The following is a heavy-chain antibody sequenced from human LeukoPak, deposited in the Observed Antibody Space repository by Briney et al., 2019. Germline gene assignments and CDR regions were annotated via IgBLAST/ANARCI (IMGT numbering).Heavy chain of an antibody. V-gene: IGHV3-30*02. J-gene: IGHJ4*02. CDR3: AKDTTLCYFDY. Sequence: GGSLRLSCAASGFTFSSYGMHWIRQAPGKGLEWVAFIRNDGSIIYNADSVKGRFTISRDNSKNTLYLQMISLRADDTAVYYCAKDTTLCYFDYWGQGTPVTVSS. CDR2: IRNDGSII. D-gene: IGHD3-16*01. CDR1: GFTFSSYG.